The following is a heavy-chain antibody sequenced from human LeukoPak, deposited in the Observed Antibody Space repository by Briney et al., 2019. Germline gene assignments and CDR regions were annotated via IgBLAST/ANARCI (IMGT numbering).Heavy chain of an antibody. CDR3: ARDWMGWRNWNDYFDY. CDR2: ISSSSSTI. J-gene: IGHJ4*02. V-gene: IGHV3-48*01. CDR1: GFTFSSYA. Sequence: AGGSLRLSCAASGFTFSSYAMSWVRQAPGKGLEWVSYISSSSSTIYYADSVKGRFTISRDNAKNSLYLQMNSLRAEDTAVYYCARDWMGWRNWNDYFDYWGQGTLVTVSS. D-gene: IGHD1-20*01.